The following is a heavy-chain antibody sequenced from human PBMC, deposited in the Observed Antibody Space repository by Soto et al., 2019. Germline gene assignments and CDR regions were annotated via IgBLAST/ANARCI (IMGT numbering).Heavy chain of an antibody. J-gene: IGHJ3*02. CDR3: ASIGIVVPAANAFDI. CDR2: MNPNSGNT. D-gene: IGHD2-2*01. V-gene: IGHV1-8*01. CDR1: GYTFTSYD. Sequence: ASVKVSCKASGYTFTSYDINWVRQATGQGLEWMGWMNPNSGNTGYAQKFQGRVTMTRNTSISTAYMELSSLRSEDTAVYYCASIGIVVPAANAFDIWGQGTMVTVSS.